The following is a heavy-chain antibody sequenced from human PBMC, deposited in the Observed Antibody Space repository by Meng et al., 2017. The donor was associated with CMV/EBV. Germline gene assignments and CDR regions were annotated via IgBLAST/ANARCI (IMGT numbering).Heavy chain of an antibody. CDR1: GFTFSSYS. CDR2: ISSSSSYI. V-gene: IGHV3-21*01. Sequence: GESLKISCAASGFTFSSYSMNWVRQAPGKGLEWVSSISSSSSYIYYADSVKGRFTISRDNAKNSLYLQMNSLRDEDTAVYYCARGRDILTGYQGYQYGMDVWGQGTTVTVSS. D-gene: IGHD3-9*01. J-gene: IGHJ6*02. CDR3: ARGRDILTGYQGYQYGMDV.